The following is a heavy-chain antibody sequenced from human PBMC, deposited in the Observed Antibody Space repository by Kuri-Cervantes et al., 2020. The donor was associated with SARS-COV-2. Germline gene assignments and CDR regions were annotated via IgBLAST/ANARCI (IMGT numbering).Heavy chain of an antibody. Sequence: GGSLRLSCGASGFSLTNYAIHWVRQAPSKGLEWVSVIWYDGKNEYHAGSVKGRFNISRDTSKNTVSLHMNSLRAEDTAMYYCARGAANYYYMDVWGKGTTVTVSS. D-gene: IGHD3-16*01. J-gene: IGHJ6*03. CDR2: IWYDGKNE. V-gene: IGHV3-33*08. CDR3: ARGAANYYYMDV. CDR1: GFSLTNYA.